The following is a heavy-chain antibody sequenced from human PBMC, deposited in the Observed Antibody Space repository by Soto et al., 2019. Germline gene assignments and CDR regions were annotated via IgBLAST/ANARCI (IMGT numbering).Heavy chain of an antibody. V-gene: IGHV6-1*01. CDR1: GDSVSSNSAA. Sequence: SQTLSLTCAISGDSVSSNSAAWNWIRQSPSRGFEWLGRTYYRSKWYNDYAVSVKSRITINPDTSKNQFSLQLNSVTPEDTAVYYCARRRYCTSTTCLDFDYWGLGTLVTVSS. D-gene: IGHD2-2*01. CDR2: TYYRSKWYN. CDR3: ARRRYCTSTTCLDFDY. J-gene: IGHJ4*02.